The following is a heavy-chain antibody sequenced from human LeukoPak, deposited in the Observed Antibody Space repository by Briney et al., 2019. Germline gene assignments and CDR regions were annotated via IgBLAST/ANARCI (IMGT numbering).Heavy chain of an antibody. CDR3: TRVDPLNDGAEYFQH. CDR2: SSPLSGNR. D-gene: IGHD1-1*01. J-gene: IGHJ1*01. Sequence: VASVKVSCKASGYDFRSYGISWVRQAPGQGLEWMGWSSPLSGNRDYAQKFQDRFTMTTDTSPKPAHLDLRTLRSDDTAVYSCTRVDPLNDGAEYFQHWGQGTLVIVSS. CDR1: GYDFRSYG. V-gene: IGHV1-18*01.